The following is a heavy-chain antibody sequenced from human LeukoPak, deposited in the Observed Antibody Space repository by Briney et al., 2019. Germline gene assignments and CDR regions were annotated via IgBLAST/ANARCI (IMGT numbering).Heavy chain of an antibody. D-gene: IGHD3-22*01. CDR1: GYTFSSYG. J-gene: IGHJ6*02. CDR3: ARGGYYDRGGQTFMDV. CDR2: LIAYECNT. Sequence: ASVKVSCKASGYTFSSYGISWVRQAPGQGPECMVWLIAYECNTNYAQKFQGRVIMTKDTATSTAYMEVRSLRSDDTAVYYCARGGYYDRGGQTFMDVWGQGTTVTVSS. V-gene: IGHV1-18*01.